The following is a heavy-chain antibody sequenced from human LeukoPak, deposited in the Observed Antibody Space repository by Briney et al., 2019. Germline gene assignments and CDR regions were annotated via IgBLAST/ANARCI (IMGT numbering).Heavy chain of an antibody. Sequence: QPGGSLRLSCAASVFTFSSYAMSRVRQAPGKGLEWVSAISGSVGSKYYADSVKGRFTSSRDKSKNTLYLQMKSLRAEDTAAYYCAKDGGYYYGSGSPSFAYWGAGTLVTVSS. D-gene: IGHD3-10*01. CDR1: VFTFSSYA. CDR2: ISGSVGSK. CDR3: AKDGGYYYGSGSPSFAY. J-gene: IGHJ4*02. V-gene: IGHV3-23*01.